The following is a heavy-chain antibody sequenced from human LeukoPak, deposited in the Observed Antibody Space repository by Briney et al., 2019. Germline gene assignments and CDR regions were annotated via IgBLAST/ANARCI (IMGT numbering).Heavy chain of an antibody. D-gene: IGHD6-13*01. J-gene: IGHJ5*02. CDR2: IYSSGST. CDR3: ARDSYSSSWYWFDP. CDR1: GGSISRGSYY. Sequence: SETLSLTCTVSGGSISRGSYYWSWIRQPAGKGLEWIGRIYSSGSTNYNPSLKSRVTISVDTSKNQFSLKLSSVTAADTAVYYCARDSYSSSWYWFDPWGQGTLVTVSS. V-gene: IGHV4-61*02.